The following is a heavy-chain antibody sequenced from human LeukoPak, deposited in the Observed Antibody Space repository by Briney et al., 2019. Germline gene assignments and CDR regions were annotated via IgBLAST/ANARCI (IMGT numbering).Heavy chain of an antibody. V-gene: IGHV1-18*01. J-gene: IGHJ6*02. D-gene: IGHD2-15*01. CDR1: GYTFTSYG. CDR2: ISTYNGNT. CDR3: ARVPTEPYSYYYYGMDV. Sequence: GASVKVSCKASGYTFTSYGLTWVRQAPGQGLEWMGWISTYNGNTNYAQKLQGRVTMTTDTSTSTAYMELRSLRSDDTAVYYCARVPTEPYSYYYYGMDVWGQGTTVTVSS.